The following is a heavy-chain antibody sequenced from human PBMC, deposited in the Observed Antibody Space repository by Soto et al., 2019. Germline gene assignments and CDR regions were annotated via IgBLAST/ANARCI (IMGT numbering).Heavy chain of an antibody. CDR2: ISTYNGHT. CDR3: ARDWGQQWLAYGLDV. CDR1: GYTFTNFG. J-gene: IGHJ6*02. D-gene: IGHD6-19*01. Sequence: QVQLVQSGAEVKKLGASVKVSCKASGYTFTNFGISWVRQAPGQGLEWMGWISTYNGHTTSAQQLQGRLTMTTDTSPGTASMELRSLRSDDAAVYFCARDWGQQWLAYGLDVWGQGTTVTVSS. V-gene: IGHV1-18*01.